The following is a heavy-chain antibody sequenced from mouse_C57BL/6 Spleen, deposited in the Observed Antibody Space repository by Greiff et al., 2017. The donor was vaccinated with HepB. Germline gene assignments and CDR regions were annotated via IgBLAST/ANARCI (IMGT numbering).Heavy chain of an antibody. D-gene: IGHD2-1*01. J-gene: IGHJ4*01. CDR3: ARGGLWYQYYYAMDY. Sequence: QVQLQQPGAELVRPGSSVKLSCKASGYTFTSYWMHWVKQRPIQGLEWIGNIDPSDSETHYNQKFKDKATLTVDKSSSTAYMQLSSLTSEDSAVYYCARGGLWYQYYYAMDYWGQGTSVTVSS. V-gene: IGHV1-52*01. CDR2: IDPSDSET. CDR1: GYTFTSYW.